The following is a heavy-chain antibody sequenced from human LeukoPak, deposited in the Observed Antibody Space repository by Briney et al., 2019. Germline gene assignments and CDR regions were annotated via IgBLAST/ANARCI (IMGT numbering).Heavy chain of an antibody. CDR1: GFTFSNAW. Sequence: GGSLRLSCAASGFTFSNAWMSWVRQAPGKGLEWVGRIKSKTDGGTTDYAAPVKGRFAISRDASKTTLYLQMNSLKTEGTAVYYCTTDRVPAANFYYYYMDVWGKGTTVTVSS. V-gene: IGHV3-15*01. D-gene: IGHD2-2*01. CDR3: TTDRVPAANFYYYYMDV. CDR2: IKSKTDGGTT. J-gene: IGHJ6*03.